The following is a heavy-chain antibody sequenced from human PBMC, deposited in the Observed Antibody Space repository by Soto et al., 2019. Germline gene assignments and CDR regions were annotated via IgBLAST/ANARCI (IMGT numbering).Heavy chain of an antibody. D-gene: IGHD2-2*02. V-gene: IGHV3-21*01. Sequence: GGSLRLSCVGSGFTFSTYSINWVRQAPGKGLEWVSSISSRSDIYYADSVKGRFTISRDNAKNSVSLQMDSLRAEDTAVYYCAREYTAWPLAYGLDVWGQGTTVTVSS. CDR3: AREYTAWPLAYGLDV. CDR2: ISSRSDI. J-gene: IGHJ6*02. CDR1: GFTFSTYS.